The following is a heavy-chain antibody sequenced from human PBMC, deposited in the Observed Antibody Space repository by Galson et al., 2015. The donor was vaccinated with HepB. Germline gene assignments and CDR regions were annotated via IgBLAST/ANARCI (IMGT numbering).Heavy chain of an antibody. CDR3: ARDPNYSAFDI. J-gene: IGHJ3*02. V-gene: IGHV3-7*01. D-gene: IGHD2-21*01. CDR2: ISQDGSKA. Sequence: SLRLSCAASGFRFSRSWMAWVRQGPKKGLEWVASISQDGSKANHVDSVEGRFTISRDNAENSVYLQMNSLRAEDTALYYCARDPNYSAFDIWGHGTKVIVSS. CDR1: GFRFSRSW.